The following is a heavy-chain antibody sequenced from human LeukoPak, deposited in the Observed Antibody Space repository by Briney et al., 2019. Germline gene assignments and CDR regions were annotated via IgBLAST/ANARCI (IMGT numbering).Heavy chain of an antibody. CDR1: GFTFSTYA. J-gene: IGHJ4*02. Sequence: GGSLGLSCAASGFTFSTYAMTWVRQAPGKGLEWVSTISGGGDGTHYADSVKGRFTISRDNSKNTLYLQMSNLRADDTAVYYCAKDLHGSGTYFDYWGQGTLVPVSS. V-gene: IGHV3-23*01. D-gene: IGHD3-10*01. CDR2: ISGGGDGT. CDR3: AKDLHGSGTYFDY.